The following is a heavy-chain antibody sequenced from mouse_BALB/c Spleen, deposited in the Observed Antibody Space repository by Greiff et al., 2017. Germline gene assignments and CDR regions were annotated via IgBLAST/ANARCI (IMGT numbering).Heavy chain of an antibody. D-gene: IGHD2-3*01. CDR1: GFTFSSYA. CDR3: AREPYDGFFDY. CDR2: ISSGGSYT. Sequence: EVQVVESGGGLVKPGGSLKLSCAASGFTFSSYAMSWVRQSPEKRLEWVAEISSGGSYTYYPDTVTGRFTISRDNAKNTLYLEMSSLRSEDTAMYYCAREPYDGFFDYWGQGTTLTVSS. J-gene: IGHJ2*01. V-gene: IGHV5-9-4*01.